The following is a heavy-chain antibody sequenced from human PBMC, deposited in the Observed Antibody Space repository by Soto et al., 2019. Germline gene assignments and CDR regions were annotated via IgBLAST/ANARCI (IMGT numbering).Heavy chain of an antibody. V-gene: IGHV4-39*01. CDR2: IDYSGIT. CDR3: SSLDYGDYVFDY. D-gene: IGHD4-17*01. Sequence: QLQLQESGPGLVKPSETLSLTCTVSGGSISSSSYYWGWIRQPPGKGLEWIGSIDYSGITYYTPSPKSRVTTSVDTSKNQFSLKLSSVTAADTAVYYCSSLDYGDYVFDYWGQGTLVTVSS. CDR1: GGSISSSSYY. J-gene: IGHJ4*02.